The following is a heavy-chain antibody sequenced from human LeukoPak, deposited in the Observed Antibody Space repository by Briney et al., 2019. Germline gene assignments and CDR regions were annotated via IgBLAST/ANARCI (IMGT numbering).Heavy chain of an antibody. J-gene: IGHJ4*02. V-gene: IGHV6-1*01. CDR3: AREADYGGKSAEFDF. D-gene: IGHD4-23*01. CDR2: TYYRSKWSN. CDR1: GDSVSSDSAA. Sequence: SQTLSVTCAISGDSVSSDSAAWTWIRQSPSSGLEWLGRTYYRSKWSNDSAVSVKSRITMNPDTSKNQFSLHLSSVTPEDTAVYYCAREADYGGKSAEFDFWGQEILVTVSS.